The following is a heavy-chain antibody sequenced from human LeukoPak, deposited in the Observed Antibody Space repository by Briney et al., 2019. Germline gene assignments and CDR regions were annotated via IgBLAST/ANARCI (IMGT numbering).Heavy chain of an antibody. D-gene: IGHD3-22*01. CDR3: AKSRYDSSGFEYYFDY. Sequence: PGGSLRLSCEASGFTFSSYAMSWVRQAPGKGLEWVSAISGSGGSTYYADSVKGRFTISRDNSKNTLYLQMNSLRAEDTAVYYCAKSRYDSSGFEYYFDYWGQGTLVTVSS. V-gene: IGHV3-23*01. CDR2: ISGSGGST. CDR1: GFTFSSYA. J-gene: IGHJ4*02.